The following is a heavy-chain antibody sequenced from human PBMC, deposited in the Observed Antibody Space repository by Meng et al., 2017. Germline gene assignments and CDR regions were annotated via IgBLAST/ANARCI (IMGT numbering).Heavy chain of an antibody. Sequence: VGLVEAGGGLVQPGGSLRLSCAASGFTVSSNYMGWVRQAPGKGLEWVSVIYSGGSTYYADSVKGRFTISRDNSKNTLYLQMNSLRAEDTAVYYCASELPGGPNYWYFDLWGRGTLVTVSS. V-gene: IGHV3-66*02. CDR3: ASELPGGPNYWYFDL. D-gene: IGHD3-10*01. J-gene: IGHJ2*01. CDR1: GFTVSSNY. CDR2: IYSGGST.